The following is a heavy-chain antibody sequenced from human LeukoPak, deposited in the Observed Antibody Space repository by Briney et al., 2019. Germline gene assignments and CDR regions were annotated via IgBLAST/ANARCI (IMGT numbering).Heavy chain of an antibody. CDR1: GFTLSTYW. CDR2: INTDGSYT. Sequence: GGSLRLSCAASGFTLSTYWMHWVRQAPGKGLVWVSRINTDGSYTSYADSVKGRFTISRDNAKNSLYLQMNSLRAEDTALYYCAKCDCSSTSCPADYWGQETLVTVSS. D-gene: IGHD2-2*01. CDR3: AKCDCSSTSCPADY. J-gene: IGHJ4*02. V-gene: IGHV3-74*01.